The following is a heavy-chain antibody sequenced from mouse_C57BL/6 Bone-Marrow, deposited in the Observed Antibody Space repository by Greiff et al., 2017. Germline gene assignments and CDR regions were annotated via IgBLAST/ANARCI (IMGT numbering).Heavy chain of an antibody. CDR2: INPGSGGT. D-gene: IGHD2-2*01. CDR3: ATGYYYAMDY. CDR1: GYAFTNYL. J-gene: IGHJ4*01. Sequence: QVHVKQSGAELVRPGTSVKVSCKASGYAFTNYLIEWVQQRPGQGLEWIGVINPGSGGTNYNEKFKGKATLTADKSSSTAYMQLSCLTSEDSAVYFCATGYYYAMDYWGQGTSVTVSS. V-gene: IGHV1-54*01.